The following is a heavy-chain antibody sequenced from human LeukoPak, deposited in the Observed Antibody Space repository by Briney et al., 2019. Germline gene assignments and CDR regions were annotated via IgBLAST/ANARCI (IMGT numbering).Heavy chain of an antibody. CDR3: ARVDQYCSSTSCSVDY. Sequence: GGSLRLSCAASGFTFSSYAMHWVRQAPGKGLEWVAVISYDGSNKYYADSVKGRFTISRDNSKNTLYLQMNSLRAEDTAVYYCARVDQYCSSTSCSVDYWGQGTLVSVSS. J-gene: IGHJ4*02. CDR1: GFTFSSYA. D-gene: IGHD2-2*01. V-gene: IGHV3-30-3*01. CDR2: ISYDGSNK.